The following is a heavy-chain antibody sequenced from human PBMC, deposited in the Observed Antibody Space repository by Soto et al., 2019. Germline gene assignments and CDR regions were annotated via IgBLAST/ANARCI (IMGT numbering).Heavy chain of an antibody. D-gene: IGHD3-10*01. Sequence: GGSLRLSCAASGFTFDDYAMHWVRQAPGKGLEWVSGISWNSGSIGYADSVKGRFTISRDNAKNSLYLQMNSLRAEDTALYYCAKAGGFGNDAFDIWGQGTMVTVSS. V-gene: IGHV3-9*01. CDR3: AKAGGFGNDAFDI. J-gene: IGHJ3*02. CDR2: ISWNSGSI. CDR1: GFTFDDYA.